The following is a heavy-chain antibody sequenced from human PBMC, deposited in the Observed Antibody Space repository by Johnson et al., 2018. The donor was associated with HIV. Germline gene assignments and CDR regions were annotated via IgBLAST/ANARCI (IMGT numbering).Heavy chain of an antibody. CDR3: ARACRDGYTCDVYDI. CDR2: LFSGGTT. D-gene: IGHD5-24*01. CDR1: GFTFSDYY. J-gene: IGHJ3*02. V-gene: IGHV3-66*01. Sequence: VQLVESGGGLVKPGGSLRLSCAASGFTFSDYYMSWIRQAPGKGLEWVSVLFSGGTTYYADSVIGRFPISRDNARNTLYLQMNILRAEDTAVYHCARACRDGYTCDVYDIWGQGTMVTVSS.